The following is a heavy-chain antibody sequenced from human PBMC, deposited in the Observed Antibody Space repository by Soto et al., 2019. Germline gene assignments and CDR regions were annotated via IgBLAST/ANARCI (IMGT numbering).Heavy chain of an antibody. J-gene: IGHJ4*02. D-gene: IGHD5-12*01. CDR2: INTYNGMT. V-gene: IGHV1-18*01. Sequence: QVQLVQSGGEVKKPGASVTVSCKASGYTFINYHITWVRQAPGQGLEWMAWINTYNGMTYYSQRFQGRVTMTRDISTSTAYMELRNLGSDDTAVYFCAKSPRGEMATDWGQGTLVTVSS. CDR1: GYTFINYH. CDR3: AKSPRGEMATD.